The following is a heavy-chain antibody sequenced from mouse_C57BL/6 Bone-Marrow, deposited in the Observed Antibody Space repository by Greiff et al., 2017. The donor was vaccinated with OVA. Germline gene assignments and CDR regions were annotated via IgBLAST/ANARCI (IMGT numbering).Heavy chain of an antibody. J-gene: IGHJ3*01. V-gene: IGHV10-3*01. D-gene: IGHD2-5*01. Sequence: EVQLVESGGGLVQPKGSLKLSCAASGFTFNTYAMHWVRQAPGKGLEWVARIRRKSSNYATYYADSVKDRFTISRDDSQSMLYLQMNNLKTEDTAMYYCVRDPYDYSNYWFAYWGQGTLVTVSA. CDR1: GFTFNTYA. CDR3: VRDPYDYSNYWFAY. CDR2: IRRKSSNYAT.